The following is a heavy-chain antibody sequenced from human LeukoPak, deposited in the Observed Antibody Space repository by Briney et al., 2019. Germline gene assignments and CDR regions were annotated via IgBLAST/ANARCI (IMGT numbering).Heavy chain of an antibody. CDR1: GGTFSSYA. J-gene: IGHJ4*02. Sequence: SVKVFCKASGGTFSSYAISWVRQAPGQGLEWMGRIIPIPGIANYAQKFQGRVTITADKSTSTAYMELSSLRSEDTAVYYCARARGGAQTYYWGQGTLVTVSS. CDR2: IIPIPGIA. CDR3: ARARGGAQTYY. D-gene: IGHD3-16*01. V-gene: IGHV1-69*04.